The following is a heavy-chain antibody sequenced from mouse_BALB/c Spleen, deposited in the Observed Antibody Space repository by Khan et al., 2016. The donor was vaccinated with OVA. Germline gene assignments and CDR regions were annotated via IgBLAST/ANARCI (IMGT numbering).Heavy chain of an antibody. D-gene: IGHD1-1*01. CDR3: VTNYGGNSYWYFDV. CDR1: GDSITSGY. Sequence: EVQLQESGPSLVNPSQTLSLTCSVTGDSITSGYWNWIRKFPGNKLEYMGYINYSGSTYYNPSLKSRISITRDTSKNQFYLQLISVTTEDTATYFCVTNYGGNSYWYFDVWGAGTTVTVSS. CDR2: INYSGST. V-gene: IGHV3-8*02. J-gene: IGHJ1*01.